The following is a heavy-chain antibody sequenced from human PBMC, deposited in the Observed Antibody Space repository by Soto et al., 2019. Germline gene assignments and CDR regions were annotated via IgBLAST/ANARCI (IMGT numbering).Heavy chain of an antibody. V-gene: IGHV4-39*07. J-gene: IGHJ4*02. CDR3: ARAIPTYYYDSSGYYHWVPTRFDY. CDR2: INHSGST. D-gene: IGHD3-22*01. CDR1: GGSISSGGYY. Sequence: PSETLSLTCTVSGGSISSGGYYWSWIRQPPGKGLEWIGEINHSGSTNYNPSLKSRVTISVDTSKNQFSLKLSSVTAADTAVYYCARAIPTYYYDSSGYYHWVPTRFDYWGQGTLVTAPQ.